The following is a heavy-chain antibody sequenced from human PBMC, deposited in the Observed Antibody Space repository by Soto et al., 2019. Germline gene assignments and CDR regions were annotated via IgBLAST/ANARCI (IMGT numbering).Heavy chain of an antibody. CDR1: GFSLSNAGLG. CDR3: ASAYSTSWYWFDP. D-gene: IGHD6-13*01. J-gene: IGHJ5*02. Sequence: QVTVKESGPVLVKPTETLTLTCTVSGFSLSNAGLGVSWIRQPPGKALEWLAHIFSNHEKSYSTSLKSKLTISKDTSKSKVVLTRTNMDPVDTATYYCASAYSTSWYWFDPWGQGTLVTVSS. V-gene: IGHV2-26*01. CDR2: IFSNHEK.